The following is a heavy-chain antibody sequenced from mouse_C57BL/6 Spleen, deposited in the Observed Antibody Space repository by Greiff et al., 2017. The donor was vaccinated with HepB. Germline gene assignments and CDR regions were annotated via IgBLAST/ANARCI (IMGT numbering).Heavy chain of an antibody. J-gene: IGHJ3*01. CDR1: GYSITSGYY. V-gene: IGHV3-6*01. CDR2: ISYDGSN. Sequence: EVQLQESGPGLVKPSQSLSLTCSVTGYSITSGYYWNWIRQFPGNKLEWMGYISYDGSNNYNPSLKNRISITRDTSKNQFFLKLNSVTTEDTATYYCARESGLLPLAYWGQGTLVTVSA. CDR3: ARESGLLPLAY.